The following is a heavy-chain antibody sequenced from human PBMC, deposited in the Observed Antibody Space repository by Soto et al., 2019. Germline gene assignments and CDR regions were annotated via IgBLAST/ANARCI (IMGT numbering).Heavy chain of an antibody. D-gene: IGHD3-9*01. CDR2: IFSDNER. CDR3: ARMKVDSYQFYYAMDV. Sequence: VSGPTLVNPTETLTLTCTVSGFSLTTGKMGVSWIRRPPGKALEWLAHIFSDNERSYSTSLQGRLTISKDTSGSQVVLSMTNVDPVDTATYYCARMKVDSYQFYYAMDVWGQGTTVTVSS. CDR1: GFSLTTGKMG. V-gene: IGHV2-26*01. J-gene: IGHJ6*02.